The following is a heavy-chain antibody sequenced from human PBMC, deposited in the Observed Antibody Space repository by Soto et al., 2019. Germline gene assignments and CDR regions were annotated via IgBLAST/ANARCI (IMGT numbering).Heavy chain of an antibody. J-gene: IGHJ4*02. Sequence: QVQLVQSGAEVKKPGSSVKVSCKASGGTFSSYAISWVRQAPGQGLEWVGGIIPIFGTANYAQKFQGRVTITADESTSTAYMELSSLRSEDTDVYYCGYDSSGRQYYFDYWGQGTLVTVSS. CDR1: GGTFSSYA. CDR3: GYDSSGRQYYFDY. CDR2: IIPIFGTA. D-gene: IGHD3-22*01. V-gene: IGHV1-69*01.